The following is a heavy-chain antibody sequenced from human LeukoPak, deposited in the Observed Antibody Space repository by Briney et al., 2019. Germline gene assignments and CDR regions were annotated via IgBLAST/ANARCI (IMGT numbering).Heavy chain of an antibody. Sequence: SETLSLTCAVYGGSFNVYYWSWIRQPPGKGLEWIGEINHSGSTNYNPSLKSRVTISVDTSKNQFSLKLSSVTAADTAVYYCARGNFGYSYGYFDYWGQGTLVTVSS. CDR2: INHSGST. J-gene: IGHJ4*02. D-gene: IGHD5-18*01. CDR1: GGSFNVYY. V-gene: IGHV4-34*01. CDR3: ARGNFGYSYGYFDY.